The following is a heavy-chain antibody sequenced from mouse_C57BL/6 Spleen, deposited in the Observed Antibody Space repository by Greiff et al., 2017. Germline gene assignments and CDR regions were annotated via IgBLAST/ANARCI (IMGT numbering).Heavy chain of an antibody. J-gene: IGHJ3*01. Sequence: QVQLQQPGAELVMPGASVKLSCKASGYTFTSYWMHWVKQRPGQGLEWIGEIDPSDSYTNYNQKFKGKSTLTVDKSSSTAYMQLSSLTSEDSAVYYCARGIYGDDGAWFAYWGQGTLVTVSA. CDR2: IDPSDSYT. CDR1: GYTFTSYW. V-gene: IGHV1-69*01. CDR3: ARGIYGDDGAWFAY. D-gene: IGHD2-2*01.